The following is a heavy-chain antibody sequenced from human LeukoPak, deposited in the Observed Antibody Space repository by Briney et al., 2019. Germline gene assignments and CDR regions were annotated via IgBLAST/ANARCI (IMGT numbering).Heavy chain of an antibody. D-gene: IGHD1-26*01. Sequence: ASVKVSCKASGGTFSSYAISWVRQAPGQGLEWMGGNIPIFGTGNYAQKFQGRVTITADESTSTAYMELSSLRSEDTAVYYCASRPSGSYSKDYYYYGMDVWGQGTTVTVSS. J-gene: IGHJ6*02. CDR1: GGTFSSYA. CDR3: ASRPSGSYSKDYYYYGMDV. CDR2: NIPIFGTG. V-gene: IGHV1-69*13.